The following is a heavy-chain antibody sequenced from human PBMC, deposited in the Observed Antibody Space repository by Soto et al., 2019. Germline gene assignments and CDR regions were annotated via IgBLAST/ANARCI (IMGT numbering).Heavy chain of an antibody. CDR3: ARLVPRYMDV. Sequence: SETLSLTCTVFGGSISSYYWSWIRQPPGKGLEWIGSIYYSGSTNYNPSLKSRVTISVDTSKNQFSLKLSSVTAADTAVYYCARLVPRYMDVWGKGTTVTVSS. V-gene: IGHV4-59*08. CDR1: GGSISSYY. CDR2: IYYSGST. J-gene: IGHJ6*03.